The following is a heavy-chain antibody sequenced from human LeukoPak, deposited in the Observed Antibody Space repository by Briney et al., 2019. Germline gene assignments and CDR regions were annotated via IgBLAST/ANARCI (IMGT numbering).Heavy chain of an antibody. CDR1: GYTFTSYG. CDR2: ISAYNGNT. D-gene: IGHD3-22*01. V-gene: IGHV1-18*01. J-gene: IGHJ4*02. CDR3: ARGSGYYDSSGYYADY. Sequence: ASVNVSCKASGYTFTSYGISWVRQAPGQGLEWMGWISAYNGNTNYAQKLQGRVTMTTDTSTSTAYMELRSLRSDDTAVYYCARGSGYYDSSGYYADYWGQGTLVTVSS.